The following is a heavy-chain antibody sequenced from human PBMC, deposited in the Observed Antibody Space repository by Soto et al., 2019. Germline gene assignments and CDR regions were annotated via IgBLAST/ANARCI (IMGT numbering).Heavy chain of an antibody. CDR1: GYTFTSYG. CDR2: INANSGGT. CDR3: ARGEGDSYYDFWSGRRNMDAFDI. Sequence: ASVKVSCKASGYTFTSYGISWVRQAPGQGLEWMGWINANSGGTNYAQKFQGWVTMTRDTSISTAYMELSRLRSDDTAVYYCARGEGDSYYDFWSGRRNMDAFDIWGQGTMVTVSS. J-gene: IGHJ3*02. V-gene: IGHV1-2*04. D-gene: IGHD3-3*01.